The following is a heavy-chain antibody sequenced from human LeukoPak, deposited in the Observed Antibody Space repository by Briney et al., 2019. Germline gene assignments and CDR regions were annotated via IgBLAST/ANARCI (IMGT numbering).Heavy chain of an antibody. CDR3: ARDYDFWSGYYSPTRGYFGY. D-gene: IGHD3-3*01. Sequence: GGSLRLSCAASGFTFSGSGMHWVRQAPGKGLEWVTFIRYDGSNKYYTDSVKGRFTISRHNSKNTLYLQMDSLRAEDTAVYYCARDYDFWSGYYSPTRGYFGYWGQGTLVTVSS. J-gene: IGHJ4*02. V-gene: IGHV3-30*02. CDR2: IRYDGSNK. CDR1: GFTFSGSG.